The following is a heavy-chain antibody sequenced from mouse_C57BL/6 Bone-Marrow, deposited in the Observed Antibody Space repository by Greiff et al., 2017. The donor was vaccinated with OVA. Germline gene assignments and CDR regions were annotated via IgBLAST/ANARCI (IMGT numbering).Heavy chain of an antibody. CDR1: GFTFSSYG. J-gene: IGHJ2*01. Sequence: EVQLQQSGGDLVKPGGSLKLSCAASGFTFSSYGMSWVRQTPDKRLEWVATISSGGSYTYYPDSVKGRFTISRDNAKNTLYLQMSSLKSEDTAMYYCARQNYVDYWGQGTTLTVSS. CDR3: ARQNYVDY. CDR2: ISSGGSYT. V-gene: IGHV5-6*01.